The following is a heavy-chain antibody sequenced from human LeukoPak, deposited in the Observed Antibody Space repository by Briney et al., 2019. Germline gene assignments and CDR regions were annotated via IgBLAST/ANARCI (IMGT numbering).Heavy chain of an antibody. CDR3: ASTQTFDY. J-gene: IGHJ4*02. CDR2: IKQDGSEK. V-gene: IGHV3-7*05. Sequence: GGSLRLSCAASGFTFSNYWMSWVRQAPGEGLEWVANIKQDGSEKYYADSVKGRFTISRDNAKSSLYLQLNSLRVEDTAVYHCASTQTFDYWGQGTLVTVPS. CDR1: GFTFSNYW.